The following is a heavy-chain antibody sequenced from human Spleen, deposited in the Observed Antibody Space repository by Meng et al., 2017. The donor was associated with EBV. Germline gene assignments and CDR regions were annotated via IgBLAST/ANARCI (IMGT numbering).Heavy chain of an antibody. V-gene: IGHV4-39*07. CDR1: GDAISTSNYY. Sequence: HLPLQEAGPGLVKPSGTLSPTCTVSGDAISTSNYYWGWIRQPPGKGLEYIGSIYYSGNTYYNPSLKSRVTISVDTSKNQFSLKLSSLTAADTAVYYCAREGPNFGDSYYFDYWGQGTLVTVSS. CDR2: IYYSGNT. CDR3: AREGPNFGDSYYFDY. J-gene: IGHJ4*02. D-gene: IGHD4-17*01.